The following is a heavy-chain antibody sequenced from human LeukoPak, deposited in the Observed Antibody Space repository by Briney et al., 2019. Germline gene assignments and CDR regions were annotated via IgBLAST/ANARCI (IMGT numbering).Heavy chain of an antibody. CDR2: IYHGRST. J-gene: IGHJ3*02. D-gene: IGHD3-22*01. CDR3: ARVPRPDYDSSGPPYTFDI. V-gene: IGHV4-4*02. Sequence: ASETLSLTCAVSGGSISSIHWWSWGRQPQGKGLEWIGEIYHGRSTTYNRSIKGRVTISIDKAKSHFSLRLRSVPAADTALYDCARVPRPDYDSSGPPYTFDIWRQGTMVSVSS. CDR1: GGSISSIHW.